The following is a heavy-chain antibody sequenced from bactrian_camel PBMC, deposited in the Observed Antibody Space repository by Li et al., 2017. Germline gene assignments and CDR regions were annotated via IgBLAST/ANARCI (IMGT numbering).Heavy chain of an antibody. Sequence: HVQLVESGGGSVQTGGSLRLSCTAPGFTSFACSMDWYRQAEGKQREWVSAISPDGTTKLADSIKGRFTISRDNADNTLYLQLNRLTAEDSAIYYCAKDLDYWGMDYWGKGTQVTVS. J-gene: IGHJ7*01. V-gene: IGHV3S1*01. CDR2: ISPDGTT. D-gene: IGHD4*01. CDR1: GFTSFACS.